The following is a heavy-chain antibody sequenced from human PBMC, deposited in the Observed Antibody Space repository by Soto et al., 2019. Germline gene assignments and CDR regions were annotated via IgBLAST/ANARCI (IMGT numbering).Heavy chain of an antibody. J-gene: IGHJ6*02. V-gene: IGHV4-34*01. Sequence: SETLSLTCAVYGGSFSGYYWSWIRQPPGKGLEWTGEINHSGSTNYNPSLKSRVTISVDTSKNQFSLKLSSVTAADTAVYYCASLAGGFGTVARGQGTTVTVSS. CDR1: GGSFSGYY. D-gene: IGHD1-26*01. CDR2: INHSGST. CDR3: ASLAGGFGTVA.